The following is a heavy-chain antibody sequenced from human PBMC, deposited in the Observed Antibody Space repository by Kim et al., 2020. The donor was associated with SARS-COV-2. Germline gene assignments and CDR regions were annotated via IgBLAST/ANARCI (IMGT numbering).Heavy chain of an antibody. CDR1: GGSISSSNW. CDR2: IYHSGST. CDR3: ARVVVPAARVMDV. D-gene: IGHD2-2*01. V-gene: IGHV4-4*02. J-gene: IGHJ6*02. Sequence: SETLSLTCAVSGGSISSSNWWSWVRQPPGKGLEWIGEIYHSGSTNYNPSLKSRVTISVDKSKNQFSLKLSSVTAADTAVYYCARVVVPAARVMDVWGQGTTVTVSS.